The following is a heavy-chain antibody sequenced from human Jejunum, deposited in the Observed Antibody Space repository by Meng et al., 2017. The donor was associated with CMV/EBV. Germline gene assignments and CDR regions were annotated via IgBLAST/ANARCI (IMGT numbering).Heavy chain of an antibody. J-gene: IGHJ4*02. CDR1: GYTFTSYD. D-gene: IGHD1-14*01. CDR2: TNPRSANT. CDR3: ARNGIFFDY. V-gene: IGHV1-8*01. Sequence: QVQLVQSGSELETPGASVKVSCKASGYTFTSYDINWVRQAAGQGLEWMGWTNPRSANTGSAQKFQGRLTMTMNTSIGTAYMELSSLRSEDTAVYYCARNGIFFDYWGQGALVTVSS.